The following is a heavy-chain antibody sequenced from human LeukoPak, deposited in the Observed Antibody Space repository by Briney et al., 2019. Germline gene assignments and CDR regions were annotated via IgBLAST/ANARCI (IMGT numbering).Heavy chain of an antibody. Sequence: GGSLRLSCAASGFTFNNYAMNWVRQAPGKGLEWISYIGSSGSPTHYADSVGGRFTISRDNAKNSLYLQMNSLRDEDTAVYFCARRPYSDTSGRLSDVWGQGTTVTVSS. CDR1: GFTFNNYA. D-gene: IGHD3-22*01. CDR3: ARRPYSDTSGRLSDV. CDR2: IGSSGSPT. V-gene: IGHV3-48*02. J-gene: IGHJ6*02.